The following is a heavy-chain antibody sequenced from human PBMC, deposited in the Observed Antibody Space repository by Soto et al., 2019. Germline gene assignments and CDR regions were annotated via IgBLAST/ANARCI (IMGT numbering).Heavy chain of an antibody. J-gene: IGHJ4*02. CDR1: GYTFTSYA. CDR3: ARENCSGGSCLLLDY. Sequence: VKVSCQASGYTFTSYAMPWVRQAPGQRLEWMGWINAGNGNTKYSQKFQGRVTITRDTSASTAYMELSSLRSEDTAVYHCARENCSGGSCLLLDYWGQGTLVTVSS. D-gene: IGHD2-15*01. V-gene: IGHV1-3*01. CDR2: INAGNGNT.